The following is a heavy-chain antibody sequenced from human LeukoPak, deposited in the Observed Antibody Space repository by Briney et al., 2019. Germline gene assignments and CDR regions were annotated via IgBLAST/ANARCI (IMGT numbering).Heavy chain of an antibody. Sequence: GGSLRLSCVASGFTVSSNYMSWVRQAPGKGLEWVSAIFSGGSTCYADSVTGRFTISRDNSKNTVYLEMNSLRAEDTAVYYCARDLRSSGWYGDFDYWVQGTLATVSS. CDR3: ARDLRSSGWYGDFDY. CDR2: IFSGGST. J-gene: IGHJ4*02. V-gene: IGHV3-53*01. CDR1: GFTVSSNY. D-gene: IGHD6-19*01.